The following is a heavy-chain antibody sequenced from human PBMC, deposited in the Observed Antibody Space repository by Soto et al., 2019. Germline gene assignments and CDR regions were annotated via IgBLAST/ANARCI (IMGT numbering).Heavy chain of an antibody. J-gene: IGHJ4*02. V-gene: IGHV3-21*01. CDR3: AREPEGIAAALDY. CDR1: GFTFRTYG. D-gene: IGHD6-13*01. CDR2: ISSSGSFI. Sequence: EVQLVESGGGLVKPGGSLRLSCAASGFTFRTYGMNWVRRAPGGGLEWVASISSSGSFIYYADSVKGRFTISREDAEKSLDLPMNSLRAEDTALYYCAREPEGIAAALDYWGRGTLVPVSS.